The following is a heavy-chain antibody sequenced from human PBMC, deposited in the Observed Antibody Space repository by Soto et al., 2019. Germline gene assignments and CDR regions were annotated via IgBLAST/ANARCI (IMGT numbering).Heavy chain of an antibody. V-gene: IGHV1-2*02. Sequence: ASVKVSCKASGYTFTGYYMHWVRQAPGQGLEWMGWINPNSGGTNYAQKFQGRVTMTRDTSISTAYMELSRLRSDDTAVYYCAYYNEVKGGGMDVWGQGTTVTVSS. J-gene: IGHJ6*02. D-gene: IGHD3-10*01. CDR3: AYYNEVKGGGMDV. CDR1: GYTFTGYY. CDR2: INPNSGGT.